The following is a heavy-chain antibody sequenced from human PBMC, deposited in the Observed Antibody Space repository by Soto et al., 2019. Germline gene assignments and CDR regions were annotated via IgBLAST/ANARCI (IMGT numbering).Heavy chain of an antibody. CDR1: GFTFSEYA. CDR2: ISYNSGSI. Sequence: VQLVESGGGLAQPGKSLRLSCVASGFTFSEYAMHWVRQAPGKGLEWVSGISYNSGSIGYAASVKGRFSVSRDNDKKSLYLQMDNLRPEDTAFYYCTNGGPYHTGADYWGQGTLVTVSS. J-gene: IGHJ4*02. D-gene: IGHD2-15*01. CDR3: TNGGPYHTGADY. V-gene: IGHV3-9*01.